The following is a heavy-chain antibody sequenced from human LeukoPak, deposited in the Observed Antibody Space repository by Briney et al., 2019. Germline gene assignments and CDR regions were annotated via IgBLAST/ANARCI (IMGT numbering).Heavy chain of an antibody. J-gene: IGHJ4*02. V-gene: IGHV3-23*01. D-gene: IGHD1-26*01. Sequence: PGGSLRLSCAASGFTFSSYAMSWVRQAPGKGLEWVSTISVGGETTFYTDSVKGRFTISRDNSKHTLYLQMNSLRVEDTALYYCAKGGSGSYYDRIDFWGQGTPVTVSS. CDR2: ISVGGETT. CDR3: AKGGSGSYYDRIDF. CDR1: GFTFSSYA.